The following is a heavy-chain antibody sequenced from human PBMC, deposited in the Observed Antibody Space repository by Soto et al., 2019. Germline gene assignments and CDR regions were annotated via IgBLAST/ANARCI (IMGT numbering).Heavy chain of an antibody. CDR2: ISTYSGNT. Sequence: QVQLVQSGAEVKKPGASVKVSCKASGYTFSRHGINWVRQAPGQGLEWMGWISTYSGNTNYAQKLQGRATMTTDTCTSTAYMELRSLRSDDTAVDYCVREITAPDYYFDYWGQGTLVTVSS. J-gene: IGHJ4*02. CDR1: GYTFSRHG. CDR3: VREITAPDYYFDY. V-gene: IGHV1-18*01. D-gene: IGHD6-13*01.